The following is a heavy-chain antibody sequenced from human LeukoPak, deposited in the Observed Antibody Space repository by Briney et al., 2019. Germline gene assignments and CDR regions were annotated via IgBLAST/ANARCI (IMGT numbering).Heavy chain of an antibody. Sequence: PSETLSLTCTVSGGSISSYYWSWIRQPAGKGLEWIGRIYTSGSTNYNPSLKSRVTMSVDTSKNQFSLKLSSVTAADTAVYYCARDGLVRDSSSWCRDPWGQGTLVTVSS. J-gene: IGHJ5*02. CDR3: ARDGLVRDSSSWCRDP. CDR1: GGSISSYY. V-gene: IGHV4-4*07. CDR2: IYTSGST. D-gene: IGHD6-13*01.